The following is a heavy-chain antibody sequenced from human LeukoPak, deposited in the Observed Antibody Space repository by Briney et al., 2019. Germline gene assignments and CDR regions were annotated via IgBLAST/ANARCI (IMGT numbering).Heavy chain of an antibody. V-gene: IGHV4-4*07. CDR2: IYTSGST. CDR3: ARVESGYSFRHYYYYMDV. Sequence: SETLSLTCTVSGGSISSYYCSWIRQPAGKGLEWIGRIYTSGSTNYNPSLKSRVTMSVDTSKNQFSLKLSSVTAADTAVYYCARVESGYSFRHYYYYMDVWGKGTTVTVSS. J-gene: IGHJ6*03. CDR1: GGSISSYY. D-gene: IGHD3-3*01.